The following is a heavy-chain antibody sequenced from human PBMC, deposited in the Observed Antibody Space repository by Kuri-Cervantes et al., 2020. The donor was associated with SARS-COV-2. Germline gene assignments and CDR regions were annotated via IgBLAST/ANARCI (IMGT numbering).Heavy chain of an antibody. J-gene: IGHJ2*01. CDR3: ARKGSGGWYFDL. Sequence: GGSLRLSCAAAGFTFSNYAASWVRQAPGKGLEWVSYNNGYGDRTHYVDSAKGRLTISRDNSKNTLYLQMNSLRADDTAVYYCARKGSGGWYFDLWGRGTLVTVSS. V-gene: IGHV3-23*01. CDR2: NNGYGDRT. CDR1: GFTFSNYA. D-gene: IGHD3-10*01.